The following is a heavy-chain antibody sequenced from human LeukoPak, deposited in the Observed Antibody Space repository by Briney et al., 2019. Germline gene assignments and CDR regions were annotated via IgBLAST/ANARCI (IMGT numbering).Heavy chain of an antibody. CDR3: ARGRLLEWFDN. CDR2: ISDSGST. J-gene: IGHJ5*02. Sequence: SETLSLTCTVSGGSISSSSYYWSWIRQPPGKRLEWIGYISDSGSTNYNPSLKSRVTISVDTPKSQFSLKLSSVTAADTAVYYCARGRLLEWFDNWGKGTLVSVSS. D-gene: IGHD3-3*01. V-gene: IGHV4-61*01. CDR1: GGSISSSSYY.